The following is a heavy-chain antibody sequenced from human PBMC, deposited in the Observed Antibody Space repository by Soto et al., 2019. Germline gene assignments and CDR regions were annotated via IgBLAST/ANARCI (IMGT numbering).Heavy chain of an antibody. D-gene: IGHD3-10*02. CDR2: ISGSGGST. V-gene: IGHV3-23*01. CDR1: GFTFSSYA. CDR3: AKYVSGYYYCYMDV. Sequence: EMQLLESGGGLVQPGGSLRLSCAASGFTFSSYAMSWLRQAPGKGLEWVSVISGSGGSTYYADSVKGRFTISRDNSKNTLYLQMNSLRAEDTAVYYCAKYVSGYYYCYMDVWGKGTTVTVSS. J-gene: IGHJ6*03.